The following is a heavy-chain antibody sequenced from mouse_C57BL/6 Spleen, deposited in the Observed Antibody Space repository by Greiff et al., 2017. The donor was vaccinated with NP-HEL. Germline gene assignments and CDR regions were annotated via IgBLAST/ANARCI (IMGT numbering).Heavy chain of an antibody. J-gene: IGHJ4*01. V-gene: IGHV5-4*01. CDR1: GFTFSSYA. D-gene: IGHD2-4*01. CDR2: ISDGGSYT. Sequence: EVQRVESGGGLVKPGGSLKLSCAASGFTFSSYAMSWVRQTPEKRLEWVATISDGGSYTYYPDNVKGRFTISRDIAKNNLYLQMSHLKSEDTAMYYCARGGGGLRDYYAMDYWGQGTSVTVSS. CDR3: ARGGGGLRDYYAMDY.